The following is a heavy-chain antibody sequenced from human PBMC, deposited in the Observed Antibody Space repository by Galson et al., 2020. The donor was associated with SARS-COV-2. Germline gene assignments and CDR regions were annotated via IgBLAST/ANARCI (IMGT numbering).Heavy chain of an antibody. D-gene: IGHD6-6*01. CDR3: ARVRSSSSVYISYGMDV. V-gene: IGHV3-33*01. J-gene: IGHJ6*02. CDR1: GFTFSSYG. Sequence: GGSLRLSCAASGFTFSSYGMHWVRQAPGKGLEWVAVIWYDGSNKYYADSVKGRFTISRDNSKNTLYLQMNSLRAEDTAVYYCARVRSSSSVYISYGMDVWGQGTTVTVSS. CDR2: IWYDGSNK.